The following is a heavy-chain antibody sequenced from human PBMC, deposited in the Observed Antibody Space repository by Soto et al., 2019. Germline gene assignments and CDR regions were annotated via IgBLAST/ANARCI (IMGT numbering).Heavy chain of an antibody. D-gene: IGHD3-3*01. J-gene: IGHJ6*02. Sequence: SVKVSCKASGGTFSSYAISWVRQAPGQGLEWMGGIIPIFGTANYAQKFQGRVTITADESTSTAYMELSSLRSEDTAVYYCAYDFWSGYYDLNYYHYGMDVWGQGTTVTVSS. CDR3: AYDFWSGYYDLNYYHYGMDV. CDR2: IIPIFGTA. V-gene: IGHV1-69*13. CDR1: GGTFSSYA.